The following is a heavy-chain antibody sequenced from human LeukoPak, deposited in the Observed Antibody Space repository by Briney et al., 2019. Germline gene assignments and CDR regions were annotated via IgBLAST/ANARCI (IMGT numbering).Heavy chain of an antibody. V-gene: IGHV3-7*04. CDR1: GFTFSSYW. J-gene: IGHJ6*03. CDR3: ARVSFRYYMDV. Sequence: GGSLRLSCAASGFTFSSYWMSWVRQAPGKGLEWVANIKQDGSEKYYVDSVKGRFTISRDEAKNSLYLQMNSLRAEDTVVYYCARVSFRYYMDVWGKGTTVTVSS. CDR2: IKQDGSEK.